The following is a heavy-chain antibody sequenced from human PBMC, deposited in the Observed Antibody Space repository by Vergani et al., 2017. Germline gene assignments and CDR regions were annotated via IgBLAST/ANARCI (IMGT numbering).Heavy chain of an antibody. J-gene: IGHJ4*02. V-gene: IGHV3-33*01. CDR1: GFTFSSYG. Sequence: QVQLVESGGGVVQPRRSLRLSCAASGFTFSSYGMHWVRQAPGKGLEWVAVIWYDGSNKYYADSVKGRFTISRDNSKNTLYLQMNSLRAEDTAVYYCARDSGSSWYFDYWGQGTLVTVSS. CDR2: IWYDGSNK. D-gene: IGHD6-13*01. CDR3: ARDSGSSWYFDY.